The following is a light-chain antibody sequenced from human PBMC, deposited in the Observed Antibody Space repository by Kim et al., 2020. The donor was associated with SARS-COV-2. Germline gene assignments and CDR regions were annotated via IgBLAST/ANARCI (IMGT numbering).Light chain of an antibody. J-gene: IGLJ3*02. V-gene: IGLV1-40*01. Sequence: VTSSCTGSSPNIGAGYDVHWYQQLPGTAPKLLIYGNSNRPSGVPDRFSGSKSGTSASLAITGLQAEDEADYFCQSYDSSLSGFWVFGGGTKLTVL. CDR2: GNS. CDR1: SPNIGAGYD. CDR3: QSYDSSLSGFWV.